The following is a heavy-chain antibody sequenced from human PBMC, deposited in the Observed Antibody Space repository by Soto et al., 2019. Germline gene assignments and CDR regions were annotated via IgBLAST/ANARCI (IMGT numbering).Heavy chain of an antibody. V-gene: IGHV4-61*01. J-gene: IGHJ6*02. CDR3: XRVGVRLGRIAARPQADPYYYAMDV. D-gene: IGHD3-10*02. Sequence: QVQLQESGPGLVKPSETLSLTCTVSGGSVSSGSYSWSWIRQPPGKGLEWIGYIYNSGGTNYNPSXXXXXXXXXXXXXXXXXXXXXXXXXXXXXXXXXXRVGVRLGRIAARPQADPYYYAMDVWGQGTTXXVSS. CDR1: GGSVSSGSYS. CDR2: IYNSGGT.